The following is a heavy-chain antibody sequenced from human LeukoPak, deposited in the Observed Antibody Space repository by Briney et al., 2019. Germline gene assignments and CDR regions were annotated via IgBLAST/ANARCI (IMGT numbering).Heavy chain of an antibody. D-gene: IGHD2-8*01. J-gene: IGHJ4*02. CDR1: GGSIRGSTSSYW. CDR3: ARDDAKGEDYFDY. Sequence: SETLSLTCTVSGGSIRGSTSSYWWSWIRQPLGKGLEWIGYIYYDGSTNYKPSLKSRVTISVDTSKNQFSLMMSSVTAADTAVYYCARDDAKGEDYFDYWGQGTLVTVSS. V-gene: IGHV4-61*01. CDR2: IYYDGST.